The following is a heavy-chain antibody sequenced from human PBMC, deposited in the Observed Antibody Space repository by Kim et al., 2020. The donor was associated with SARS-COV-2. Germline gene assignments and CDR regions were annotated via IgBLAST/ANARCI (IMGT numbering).Heavy chain of an antibody. J-gene: IGHJ4*02. CDR3: ARDTRVGYGAPIASMVY. V-gene: IGHV1-18*01. CDR1: GYTFTSYG. CDR2: ISAYNGNT. D-gene: IGHD4-17*01. Sequence: ASVKVSCKASGYTFTSYGISWVRQAPGQGLEWMGWISAYNGNTNYAQKLQGRVTMTTDTSTSTAYMELRSLRSDDTAVYYCARDTRVGYGAPIASMVYWGQGTLVTVSS.